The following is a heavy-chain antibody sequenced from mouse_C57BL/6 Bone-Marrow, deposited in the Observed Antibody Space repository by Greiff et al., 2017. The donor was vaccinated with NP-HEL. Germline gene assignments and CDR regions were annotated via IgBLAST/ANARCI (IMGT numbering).Heavy chain of an antibody. D-gene: IGHD1-1*01. CDR3: AREYYYGSRYWYFDV. Sequence: LMESGAELARPGASVKLSCKASGYTFTSYGISWVKQRTGQGLEWIGEIYPRSGNTYYNEKFKGKATLTADKSSSTAYMELRSLTSEDSAVYFCAREYYYGSRYWYFDVWGTGTTVTVSS. J-gene: IGHJ1*03. CDR2: IYPRSGNT. V-gene: IGHV1-81*01. CDR1: GYTFTSYG.